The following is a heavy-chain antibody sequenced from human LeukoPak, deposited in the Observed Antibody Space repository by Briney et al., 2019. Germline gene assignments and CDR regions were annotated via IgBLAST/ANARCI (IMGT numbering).Heavy chain of an antibody. J-gene: IGHJ3*02. D-gene: IGHD3-3*01. CDR2: IKQDGSAK. CDR1: GFTFSSYW. CDR3: ARDGDFWSAQGAFDI. V-gene: IGHV3-7*01. Sequence: GGSLRPSCAASGFTFSSYWMSWVRLAPGKGLEWVANIKQDGSAKFYVESVKGRFTISRDNAKKSLYLQMNSLRAEDTAVYYCARDGDFWSAQGAFDIWGQGTMVTVSS.